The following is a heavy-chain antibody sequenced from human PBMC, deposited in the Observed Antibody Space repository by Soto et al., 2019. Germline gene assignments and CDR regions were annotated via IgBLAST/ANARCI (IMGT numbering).Heavy chain of an antibody. CDR3: ARDGTAGDGMNWFDP. CDR2: LYYSGST. V-gene: IGHV4-39*02. CDR1: GGSISSSNYY. Sequence: SETLSLTCTVSGGSISSSNYYWGWIRQPPGKGLEWIGSLYYSGSTYYNPSLKSRVTISVDSSKNQFSLKLSSVTAADTAVYYCARDGTAGDGMNWFDPWGQGTLVTVSS. J-gene: IGHJ5*02. D-gene: IGHD1-1*01.